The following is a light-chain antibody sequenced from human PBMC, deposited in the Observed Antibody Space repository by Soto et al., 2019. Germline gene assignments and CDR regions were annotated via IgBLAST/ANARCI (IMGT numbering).Light chain of an antibody. CDR3: QQLNGYLELT. CDR2: DAS. CDR1: ESISSW. V-gene: IGKV1-5*01. J-gene: IGKJ4*01. Sequence: DIQMTQSPSTLSASVGDTVTITCRASESISSWLAWYQEKPGKAPNLLIYDASSLESGVPSRFSGSRSGTEFTLTISSLQPEDFATYYCQQLNGYLELTFGGGTKVDIK.